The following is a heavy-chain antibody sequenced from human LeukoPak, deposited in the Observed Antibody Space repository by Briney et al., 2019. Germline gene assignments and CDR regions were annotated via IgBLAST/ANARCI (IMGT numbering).Heavy chain of an antibody. CDR3: AKDSGGYYDSSGYYPGDY. D-gene: IGHD3-22*01. J-gene: IGHJ4*02. CDR1: GFTFSSYA. CDR2: ISGSGGST. Sequence: GGSLRLSCAASGFTFSSYAMSWVRQAPGKGLEWVSAISGSGGSTYYADSVKGRFTISRDNSKNTLYLQMNSLRAEDTAVYYCAKDSGGYYDSSGYYPGDYWGQGTLVTVSS. V-gene: IGHV3-23*01.